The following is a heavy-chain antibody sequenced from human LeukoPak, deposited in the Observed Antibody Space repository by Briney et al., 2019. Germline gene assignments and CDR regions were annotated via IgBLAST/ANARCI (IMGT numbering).Heavy chain of an antibody. CDR2: INPNSGGT. D-gene: IGHD6-6*01. Sequence: PVKVSCKASGYTFTCYYMHWVRQAPGQGLEWMGWINPNSGGTNYAQKFQGRVTMTRDTSISTAYMELSRLRSDDTAVYYCASLPSIAARPTRLDAFDIWGQGTMVTVSS. CDR1: GYTFTCYY. J-gene: IGHJ3*02. CDR3: ASLPSIAARPTRLDAFDI. V-gene: IGHV1-2*02.